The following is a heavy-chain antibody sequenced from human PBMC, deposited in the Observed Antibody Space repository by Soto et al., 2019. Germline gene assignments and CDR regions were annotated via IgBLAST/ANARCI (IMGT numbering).Heavy chain of an antibody. D-gene: IGHD5-12*01. CDR1: GGTFSSYA. CDR2: IIPIFGTA. V-gene: IGHV1-69*13. J-gene: IGHJ4*02. Sequence: SVNVSCKASGGTFSSYAISWVRQAPGQGLEWMGGIIPIFGTANYAQKFQGRVTITADESTSTAYMELSSLRSEDTAVYYCAIWDDNTTTYSDSWGQGTLVTVSA. CDR3: AIWDDNTTTYSDS.